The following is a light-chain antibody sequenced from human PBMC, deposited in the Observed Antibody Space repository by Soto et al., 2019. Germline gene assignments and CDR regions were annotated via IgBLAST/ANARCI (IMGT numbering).Light chain of an antibody. Sequence: DIVRTQSPLSLPVTPGEPASISCRSSQSLLHSNGYNYLDWYLQKPGQSPQLLISLATNRASGVPDRFSGSGSGTDFTLKISRVEAEDVGVYYCMQALQTPFTFGGGTKVDI. CDR2: LAT. CDR1: QSLLHSNGYNY. CDR3: MQALQTPFT. V-gene: IGKV2-28*01. J-gene: IGKJ4*01.